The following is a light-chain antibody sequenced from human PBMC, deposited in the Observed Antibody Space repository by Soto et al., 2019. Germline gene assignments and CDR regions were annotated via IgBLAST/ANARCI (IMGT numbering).Light chain of an antibody. V-gene: IGKV1-8*01. Sequence: IRMTQSPSSLSASTGDRVTIICRASQGISSYLAWYQQKPGKAPKLLIYAASTLQSGVPSRFSGSGSGTEFTLTISSLQPDDFATYYCQQYNSYSFGQGTKVDI. J-gene: IGKJ1*01. CDR1: QGISSY. CDR2: AAS. CDR3: QQYNSYS.